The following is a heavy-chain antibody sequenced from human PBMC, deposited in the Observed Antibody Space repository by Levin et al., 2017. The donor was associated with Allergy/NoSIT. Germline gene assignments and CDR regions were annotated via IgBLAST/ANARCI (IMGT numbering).Heavy chain of an antibody. CDR2: RNSDGNEK. CDR1: GFTLTTYW. D-gene: IGHD2-15*01. CDR3: ARARFCTSGNCYRDF. Sequence: SGFTLTTYWMSWVRQAPGKGMEWVANRNSDGNEKYDVDSVKGRFTISRDNAKNSLYLQMNSLRAEDTAVYYCARARFCTSGNCYRDFWGQGTVVTVSS. J-gene: IGHJ4*02. V-gene: IGHV3-7*01.